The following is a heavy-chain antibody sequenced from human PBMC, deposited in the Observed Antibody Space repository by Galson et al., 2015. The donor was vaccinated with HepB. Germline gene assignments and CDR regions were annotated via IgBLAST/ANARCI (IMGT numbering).Heavy chain of an antibody. CDR1: GYTVSSYY. J-gene: IGHJ6*02. V-gene: IGHV1-46*01. Sequence: SVKVSCKASGYTVSSYYMHWVRQAPGQGLEWMGIINPNGGSTRHPQKFEGRVTMTRDTSTSTVYMELGSLRSEDTAVYYCARCLGGVPYYDFGYGLDVWGQGTTVTVSS. D-gene: IGHD3-3*01. CDR3: ARCLGGVPYYDFGYGLDV. CDR2: INPNGGST.